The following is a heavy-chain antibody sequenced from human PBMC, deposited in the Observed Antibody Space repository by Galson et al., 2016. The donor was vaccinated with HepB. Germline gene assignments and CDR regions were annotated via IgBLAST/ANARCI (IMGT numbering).Heavy chain of an antibody. V-gene: IGHV1-69*04. CDR3: ARPYCTGGVCPNYFDF. J-gene: IGHJ4*02. CDR1: GGTFSSYA. D-gene: IGHD2-8*02. Sequence: SVKVSCKASGGTFSSYAFSWVRQAPGQGLEWMGRSVPILGMANYAQKFQGRVTITADKSKSTLYLQMNSLRAEDTAVYYCARPYCTGGVCPNYFDFWGLGTLVTVSS. CDR2: SVPILGMA.